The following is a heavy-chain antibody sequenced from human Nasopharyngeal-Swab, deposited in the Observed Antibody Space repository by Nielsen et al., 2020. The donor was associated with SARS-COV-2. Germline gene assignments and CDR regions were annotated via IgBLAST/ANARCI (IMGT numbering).Heavy chain of an antibody. Sequence: GESLKISCAASGFTFSSYDMHWVRQAPGKGLEWVAVISYDGSNKYYADSAKGRFTISRDNSKNTLYLQLNSLRTEDTAVYYCARETKWYLDQWGQGTLVTVSS. CDR3: ARETKWYLDQ. J-gene: IGHJ4*02. CDR1: GFTFSSYD. D-gene: IGHD1-14*01. V-gene: IGHV3-30*03. CDR2: ISYDGSNK.